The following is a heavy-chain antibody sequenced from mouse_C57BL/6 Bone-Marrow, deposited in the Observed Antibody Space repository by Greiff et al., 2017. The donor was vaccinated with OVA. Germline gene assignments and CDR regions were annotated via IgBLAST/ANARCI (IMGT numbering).Heavy chain of an antibody. J-gene: IGHJ3*01. D-gene: IGHD4-1*01. Sequence: EVMLVESGGGLVQPGGSLKLSCAASGFTFSDYYMYWVRQTPEKRLEWVAYISNGGGSTYYPDTVKGRFTISRDNAKNTLYLQMGRLKSEDTAMYYCARQTGAWFDYWGQGTLVTVSA. CDR3: ARQTGAWFDY. CDR2: ISNGGGST. V-gene: IGHV5-12*01. CDR1: GFTFSDYY.